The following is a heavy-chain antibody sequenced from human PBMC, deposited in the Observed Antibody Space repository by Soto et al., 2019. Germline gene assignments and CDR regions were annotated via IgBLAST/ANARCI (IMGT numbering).Heavy chain of an antibody. Sequence: QVQLQESGPGLVKPSGTLSLTCAVSSGSISSSNWWSWVRQPPGKGLEWIGEIYHSGSTNYNPSPKSRVTISVDKSKNQFSLKLSSVTAADTAVYYCTRAYSGYDSKRYYYYYYMDVWGKGTTVTVSS. J-gene: IGHJ6*03. D-gene: IGHD5-12*01. CDR1: SGSISSSNW. CDR3: TRAYSGYDSKRYYYYYYMDV. CDR2: IYHSGST. V-gene: IGHV4-4*02.